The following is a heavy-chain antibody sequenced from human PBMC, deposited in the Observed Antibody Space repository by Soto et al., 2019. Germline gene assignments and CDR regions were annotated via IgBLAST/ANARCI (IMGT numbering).Heavy chain of an antibody. CDR1: GFTFSSYS. V-gene: IGHV3-53*01. Sequence: GGSLRLSCEGSGFTFSSYSMTWVRQAPGKGLEWVSVIYRDGNTYYVDSVKGRFTISRDNSKNTLYLQMNSLRGEDTAVYYCARGRFGMDVWGQGTTVTVSS. CDR3: ARGRFGMDV. CDR2: IYRDGNT. J-gene: IGHJ6*02.